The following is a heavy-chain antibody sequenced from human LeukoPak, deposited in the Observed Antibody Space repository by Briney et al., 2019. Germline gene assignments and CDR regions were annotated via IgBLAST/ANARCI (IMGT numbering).Heavy chain of an antibody. V-gene: IGHV4-61*02. CDR2: IYTSGST. CDR3: AREDRERGSGTFDY. Sequence: SQTLSLTCTVSGGSISSGSYYWSWIRQPAGKGLEWIGRIYTSGSTNYNPSLKSRVTISVDRSKNQFSLKLSSVTAADTAVYYCAREDRERGSGTFDYWGQGTLVTVSS. D-gene: IGHD3-10*01. CDR1: GGSISSGSYY. J-gene: IGHJ4*02.